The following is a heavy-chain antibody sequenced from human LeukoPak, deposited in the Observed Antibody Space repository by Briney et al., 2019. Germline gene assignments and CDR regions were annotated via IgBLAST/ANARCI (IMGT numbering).Heavy chain of an antibody. Sequence: GSLRLSCAASGFPFSSYSMNWVRQAPGKGLGWVSSISSSSSYIYYADSVKGRFTISRDNAKNSPYLQMNSLSAEDTALYYCARERWAEYYLDYWGQGTLVTVSS. CDR1: GFPFSSYS. D-gene: IGHD2/OR15-2a*01. J-gene: IGHJ4*02. CDR2: ISSSSSYI. V-gene: IGHV3-21*01. CDR3: ARERWAEYYLDY.